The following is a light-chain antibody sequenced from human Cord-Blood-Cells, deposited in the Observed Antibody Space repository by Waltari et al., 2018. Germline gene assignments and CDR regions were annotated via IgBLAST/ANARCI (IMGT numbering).Light chain of an antibody. Sequence: QSALTQPASVSGSPGQSITISCTGTSSDVGGYNYVSWYQQHPGKAPKLMIYDGSNRPSGVSNRFSGSKSGNTASRTISGLQAEDEADYYCSSYTSSSTWVFGGGTKLTVL. J-gene: IGLJ3*02. V-gene: IGLV2-14*03. CDR1: SSDVGGYNY. CDR3: SSYTSSSTWV. CDR2: DGS.